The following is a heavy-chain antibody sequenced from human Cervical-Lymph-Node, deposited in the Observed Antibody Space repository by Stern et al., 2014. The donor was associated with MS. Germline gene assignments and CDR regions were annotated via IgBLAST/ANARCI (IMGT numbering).Heavy chain of an antibody. J-gene: IGHJ5*02. D-gene: IGHD6-19*01. V-gene: IGHV3-21*01. CDR2: LDTTSTYK. CDR3: ARSFSNGPFDP. CDR1: GFSFRYYS. Sequence: EVQLVQSGGGLVKPGGSLRLSCAASGFSFRYYSMNWVRQAPGKGLEWVSSLDTTSTYKYYADSVKGRFTISRDNAKNSLYLQINSLRGEDTAFYYCARSFSNGPFDPWGGGTLVTVSS.